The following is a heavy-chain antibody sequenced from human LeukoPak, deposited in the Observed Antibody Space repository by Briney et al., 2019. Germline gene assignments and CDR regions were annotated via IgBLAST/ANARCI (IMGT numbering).Heavy chain of an antibody. D-gene: IGHD3-22*01. CDR3: ARAYYDSSGYYSFDY. V-gene: IGHV1-69*04. Sequence: SVKVSCKASGGAFSSYAISWVRQAPGQGLEWMGRIIPILGIANYAQKFQGRVTITADKSTSTAYMELSSLRSEDTAVYYCARAYYDSSGYYSFDYWGQGTLVTVSS. CDR2: IIPILGIA. J-gene: IGHJ4*02. CDR1: GGAFSSYA.